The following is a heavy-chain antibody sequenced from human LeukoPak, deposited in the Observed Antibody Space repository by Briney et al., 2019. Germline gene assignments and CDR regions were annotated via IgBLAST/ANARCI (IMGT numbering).Heavy chain of an antibody. J-gene: IGHJ3*02. CDR1: GYTFTNYG. D-gene: IGHD1-26*01. V-gene: IGHV1-18*01. CDR2: ISGYQGST. Sequence: ASVKVSCKASGYTFTNYGITWVRQAPGQGLEWMGWISGYQGSTKYAQNFQGRVTMTIDTSTSTAYMELRSLRSDDTAVYYCARLVSLLGATTDAFDIWGQGTMVTVSS. CDR3: ARLVSLLGATTDAFDI.